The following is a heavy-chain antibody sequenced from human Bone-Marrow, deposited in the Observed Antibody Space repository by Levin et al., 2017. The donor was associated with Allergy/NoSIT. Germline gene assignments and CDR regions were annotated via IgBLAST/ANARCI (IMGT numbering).Heavy chain of an antibody. D-gene: IGHD5-24*01. V-gene: IGHV4-31*03. J-gene: IGHJ4*02. CDR2: IYYSGNT. CDR1: GGSISTGGFH. CDR3: AREDGYVFDY. Sequence: PSETLSLTCSPSGGSISTGGFHWSWVRQRPGKGLEWIGYIYYSGNTYYNPSLQSRLSISIDTSKNQFSLRLTSVTAADTAVYYCAREDGYVFDYWGQGTLVTVSS.